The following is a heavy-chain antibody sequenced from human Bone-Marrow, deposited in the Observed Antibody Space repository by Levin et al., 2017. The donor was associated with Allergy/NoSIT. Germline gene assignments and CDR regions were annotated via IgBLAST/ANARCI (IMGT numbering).Heavy chain of an antibody. CDR2: ISYDGSQK. CDR3: AQSPGPIVMADQFFDY. CDR1: GSSFNTYV. Sequence: GGSLRLSCAASGSSFNTYVMHWVRQVPGKGLEWVAVISYDGSQKYYADSVKGRFTISRDNSRDTLFLQMNSLSVEDAAVYFCAQSPGPIVMADQFFDYWGQGALVTVSS. V-gene: IGHV3-30*03. D-gene: IGHD5-24*01. J-gene: IGHJ4*02.